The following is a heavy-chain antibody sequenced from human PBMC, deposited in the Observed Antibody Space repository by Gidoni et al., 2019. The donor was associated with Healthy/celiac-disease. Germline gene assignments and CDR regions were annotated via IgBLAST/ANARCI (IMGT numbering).Heavy chain of an antibody. V-gene: IGHV4-39*01. CDR2: IYYSGST. CDR1: GGSISSRSYY. Sequence: QLQLQESGPGLVKPSETLSLTCTVSGGSISSRSYYWGWIRQPPGKGLEWIGSIYYSGSTYYNPSLKSRVTISVDTSKNQFSLKLSSVTAADTAVYYCARSAPIVGDPNWFDPWGQGTLVTVSS. J-gene: IGHJ5*02. D-gene: IGHD3-22*01. CDR3: ARSAPIVGDPNWFDP.